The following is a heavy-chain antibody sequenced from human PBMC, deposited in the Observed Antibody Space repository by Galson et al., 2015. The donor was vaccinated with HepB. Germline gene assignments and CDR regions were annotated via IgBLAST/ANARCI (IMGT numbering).Heavy chain of an antibody. D-gene: IGHD6-19*01. CDR3: AKDRSGWYRNYGMDV. J-gene: IGHJ6*02. CDR1: GFTFSSYG. Sequence: SLRLSCAASGFTFSSYGMHWVRQAPGKGLEWVAVISYDGSNKYYADSVKGRFTISRDNSKNTLYLQMNSLRAEDTAVYYCAKDRSGWYRNYGMDVWGQGTTVTVSS. V-gene: IGHV3-30*18. CDR2: ISYDGSNK.